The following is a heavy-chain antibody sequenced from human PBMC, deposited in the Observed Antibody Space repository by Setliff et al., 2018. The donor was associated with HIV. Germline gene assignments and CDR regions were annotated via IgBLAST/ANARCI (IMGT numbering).Heavy chain of an antibody. Sequence: PSETLSLTCNVSGFSIGNFYYWGWVRQPPGKGLEWVGSMYPNGRTYYNPSVKSRVTISVDTSKNQFSLKLRSVTAADTAVYYCAREHCSGGSCNGFDIWGQGTMVTVSS. V-gene: IGHV4-38-2*02. CDR1: GFSIGNFYY. D-gene: IGHD2-15*01. CDR3: AREHCSGGSCNGFDI. J-gene: IGHJ3*02. CDR2: MYPNGRT.